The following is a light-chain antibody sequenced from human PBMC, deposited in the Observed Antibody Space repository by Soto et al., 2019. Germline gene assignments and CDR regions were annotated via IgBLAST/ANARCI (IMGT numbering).Light chain of an antibody. Sequence: DIQMTQSPSSLSASVGDRVTISCRASQTITTYLNWYQQKPGKAPKLLIYAASSLHSGVPSRFSGSGSGTDFPLTISSLQPEDFAAYYCQQTYSALWTFGQGNKREIK. J-gene: IGKJ1*01. CDR2: AAS. V-gene: IGKV1-39*01. CDR3: QQTYSALWT. CDR1: QTITTY.